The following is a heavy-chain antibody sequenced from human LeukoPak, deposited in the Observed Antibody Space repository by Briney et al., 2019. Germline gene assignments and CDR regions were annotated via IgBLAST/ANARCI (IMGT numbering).Heavy chain of an antibody. J-gene: IGHJ3*02. Sequence: ASVKVSCKASGYTFTSYWIGWVRQMPGKGLEWMGIIYPGDSDTRYSPSFQGQVTISADKSISTAYLQWSSLKASDTAMYYCARSSVWPDAFDIWGQGTMVTVSS. CDR2: IYPGDSDT. V-gene: IGHV5-51*01. CDR3: ARSSVWPDAFDI. CDR1: GYTFTSYW.